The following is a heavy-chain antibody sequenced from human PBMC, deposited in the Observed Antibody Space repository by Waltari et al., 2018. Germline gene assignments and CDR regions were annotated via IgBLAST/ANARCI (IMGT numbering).Heavy chain of an antibody. CDR2: ISWNSAII. D-gene: IGHD2-15*01. J-gene: IGHJ3*02. CDR1: GFTLDNYA. V-gene: IGHV3-9*03. CDR3: AKDKMPGGVVAATDAFDI. Sequence: EVQLVASGEGLVQPGRSLRLSCAASGFTLDNYAMHWVRQAPWKGLEWVSGISWNSAIIGYADYVKDRFTISRDNAKNSLYLQMNSLRAEDMAVYYCAKDKMPGGVVAATDAFDIWGQGIMVTVSS.